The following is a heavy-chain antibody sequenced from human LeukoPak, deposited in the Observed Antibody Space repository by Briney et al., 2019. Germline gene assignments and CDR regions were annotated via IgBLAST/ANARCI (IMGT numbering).Heavy chain of an antibody. Sequence: PGGSLRLSCAASGFTFSSYGMTWVRQAPGKGLEWVSYISSSSSTIYYADSVKGRFTISRDNAKNSLYLQLNSLRAEDTAVYYCAKDRSDIVVVVAATLGYWGQGTLVTVSS. CDR1: GFTFSSYG. J-gene: IGHJ4*02. CDR3: AKDRSDIVVVVAATLGY. D-gene: IGHD2-15*01. V-gene: IGHV3-48*01. CDR2: ISSSSSTI.